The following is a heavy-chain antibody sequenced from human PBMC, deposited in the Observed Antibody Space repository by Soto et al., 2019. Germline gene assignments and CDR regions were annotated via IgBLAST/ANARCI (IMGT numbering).Heavy chain of an antibody. D-gene: IGHD3-16*01. CDR1: GFAFGNSW. V-gene: IGHV3-74*01. CDR3: ARLPYHYDATKGGGHFP. CDR2: INIDGSNV. Sequence: EVELVESGGGLVQPGGSLRLSCTTSGFAFGNSWMHWVRQPPGKGLVWVSRINIDGSNVHYAGSVKGRFTISRDNAKNTLYLQMNNVRAEDTAVYSCARLPYHYDATKGGGHFPWGQGTLVTVSS. J-gene: IGHJ5*02.